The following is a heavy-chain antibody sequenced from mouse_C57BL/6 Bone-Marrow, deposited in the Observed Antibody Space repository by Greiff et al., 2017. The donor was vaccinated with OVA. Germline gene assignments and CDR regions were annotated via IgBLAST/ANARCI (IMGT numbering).Heavy chain of an antibody. V-gene: IGHV1-53*01. CDR3: AREDYYGNSYCYAMDY. Sequence: QVQLQQPGTELVKPGASVKLSCKASGYTFTSYWMHWVKQRPGQGLEWIGNINPSNGGTNYNEKFKSKATLTVDKSSSTAYMQLSSLTSEDSAVYYCAREDYYGNSYCYAMDYWGQGTSVTVSS. D-gene: IGHD1-1*01. CDR1: GYTFTSYW. CDR2: INPSNGGT. J-gene: IGHJ4*01.